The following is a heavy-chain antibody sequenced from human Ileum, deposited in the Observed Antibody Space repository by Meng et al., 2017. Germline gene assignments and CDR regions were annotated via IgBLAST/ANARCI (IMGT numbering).Heavy chain of an antibody. CDR2: IKQDGSEK. CDR1: GFTFSSYW. Sequence: GGSLRLSCAASGFTFSSYWMSWVRQAPGKGLEWVANIKQDGSEKYYVDSVKGRFTISRDNAKNSLYLQMNSLRAEDTAVYYCARDYSSSWPHFFDAFDIWGQGTMVTVSS. CDR3: ARDYSSSWPHFFDAFDI. J-gene: IGHJ3*02. V-gene: IGHV3-7*01. D-gene: IGHD6-13*01.